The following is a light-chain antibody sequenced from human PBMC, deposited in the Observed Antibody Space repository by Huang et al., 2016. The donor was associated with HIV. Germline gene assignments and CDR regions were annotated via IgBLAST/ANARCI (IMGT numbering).Light chain of an antibody. Sequence: EIVLTQSPGTLSLSPGERATLSCRASQSLSSSYLAWYQQRPGQAPRLLIYAASIRATGVPDRCSGSGSGTVFTLTISRLEPEDFAVYYCQQFRNSLTFGGGTKVEI. CDR2: AAS. CDR1: QSLSSSY. J-gene: IGKJ4*01. V-gene: IGKV3-20*01. CDR3: QQFRNSLT.